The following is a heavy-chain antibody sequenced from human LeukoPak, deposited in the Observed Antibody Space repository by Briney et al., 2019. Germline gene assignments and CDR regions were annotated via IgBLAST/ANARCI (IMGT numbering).Heavy chain of an antibody. CDR3: ARGVVDSSGWYRGGDYYMDV. Sequence: SETLSLTCTVSGGSISSYYWSWIRQPPGKGLEWIGYIYYSGSTNYNPSLKSRVTISVDTSKNQFSLELSSVTAADTAVYYCARGVVDSSGWYRGGDYYMDVWGKGTTVTISS. V-gene: IGHV4-59*01. CDR1: GGSISSYY. J-gene: IGHJ6*03. D-gene: IGHD6-19*01. CDR2: IYYSGST.